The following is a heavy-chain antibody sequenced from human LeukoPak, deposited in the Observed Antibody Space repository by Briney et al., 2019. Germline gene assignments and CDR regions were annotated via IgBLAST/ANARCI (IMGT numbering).Heavy chain of an antibody. V-gene: IGHV3-48*03. CDR3: AREISVGPYNWFDP. CDR2: ISSSGSTI. CDR1: GFTFSSYE. Sequence: GGSLRLSCAASGFTFSSYEMNWVRQAPGKGLEWVSYISSSGSTIYYADSVKGRFTISRDNAKNSLYLQMNSLRAEDTAVYYCAREISVGPYNWFDPWGQEPWSPSPQ. D-gene: IGHD1-26*01. J-gene: IGHJ5*02.